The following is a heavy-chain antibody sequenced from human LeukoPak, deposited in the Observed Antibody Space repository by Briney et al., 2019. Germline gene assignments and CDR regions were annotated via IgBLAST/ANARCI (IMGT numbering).Heavy chain of an antibody. V-gene: IGHV3-23*01. D-gene: IGHD3-10*01. Sequence: GGSLRLSCAASGFTFSSYAMSWVRQAPGKGLEWVSAISGSGGTTYYADSVKGRFTISRDNSKNTLYLQMNSLRAEDTAVYYCAKGKTYYYGSGSYYFAYWGQGTLATVSS. CDR3: AKGKTYYYGSGSYYFAY. J-gene: IGHJ4*02. CDR2: ISGSGGTT. CDR1: GFTFSSYA.